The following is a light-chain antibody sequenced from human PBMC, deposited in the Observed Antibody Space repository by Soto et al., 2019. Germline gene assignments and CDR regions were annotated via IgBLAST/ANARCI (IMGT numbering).Light chain of an antibody. CDR1: SSDVGGYNY. J-gene: IGLJ2*01. CDR3: SSHAGSNHVV. Sequence: QSALTQPPSASGSPGQSVTISCTGTSSDVGGYNYVSWYQQHPGKAPKLIIYEVNKRPSGVPARFSGSKSGNTASLTVSGLQPHDEAHYSSSSHAGSNHVVFGGGTKLTVL. V-gene: IGLV2-8*01. CDR2: EVN.